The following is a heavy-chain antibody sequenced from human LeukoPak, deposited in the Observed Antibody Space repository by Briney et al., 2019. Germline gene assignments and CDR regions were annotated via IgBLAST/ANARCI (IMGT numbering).Heavy chain of an antibody. V-gene: IGHV4-30-4*01. J-gene: IGHJ4*02. D-gene: IGHD6-19*01. CDR1: GGSFSSGDYY. CDR3: VKGSDWYYFDF. CDR2: IDYSGST. Sequence: SETLSLTCTVSGGSFSSGDYYWSWIRQPPGKGLEWIGYIDYSGSTYYNPSLTSRVTISLDTSKNRFSLELSSVTAADPAVFYCVKGSDWYYFDFWGQGTLVTVSS.